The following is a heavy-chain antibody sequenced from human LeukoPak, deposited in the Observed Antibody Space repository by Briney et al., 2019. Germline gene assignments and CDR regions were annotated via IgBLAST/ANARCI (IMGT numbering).Heavy chain of an antibody. CDR2: ITGSHGRT. Sequence: GGSLRLSCATSGFTFSSFAMTWVRQAPGKGLEWVSSITGSHGRTYTTDSVKGRFTISRDNSQNTLYLQMNSLRAEDTAVYYCTKDPNGDYIGAFDPWGQGTLVTVSS. J-gene: IGHJ5*02. CDR3: TKDPNGDYIGAFDP. D-gene: IGHD4-17*01. CDR1: GFTFSSFA. V-gene: IGHV3-23*01.